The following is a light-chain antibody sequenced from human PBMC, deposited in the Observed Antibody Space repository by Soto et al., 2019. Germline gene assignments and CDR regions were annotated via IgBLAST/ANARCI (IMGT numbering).Light chain of an antibody. Sequence: IVLTQSPGTLSLSPGERATLSCRASQSVSSSYLAWYQQKPGQAPRLLIYGASSRATGIPDRFSGSGSGTDFTLTISRLEPEDFAVYYCQQYGSSPWAFGGGTKVDIK. J-gene: IGKJ4*01. CDR2: GAS. CDR3: QQYGSSPWA. V-gene: IGKV3-20*01. CDR1: QSVSSSY.